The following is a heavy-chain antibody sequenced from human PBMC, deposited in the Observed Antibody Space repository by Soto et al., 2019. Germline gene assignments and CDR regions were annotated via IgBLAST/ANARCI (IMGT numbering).Heavy chain of an antibody. CDR2: IIPIFKTA. V-gene: IGHV1-69*06. CDR1: GGTFGNYA. D-gene: IGHD2-2*01. J-gene: IGHJ6*02. CDR3: ARVSIPGMYGEDV. Sequence: QQQLVQSGAEVKKPGSSVKVSCKASGGTFGNYAISWVRQAPGQGLEWMGKIIPIFKTANYAQKFQGRITITADRSTRPDIAYMELSSVRSEDTSLYYCARVSIPGMYGEDVWGQGTTVTVSS.